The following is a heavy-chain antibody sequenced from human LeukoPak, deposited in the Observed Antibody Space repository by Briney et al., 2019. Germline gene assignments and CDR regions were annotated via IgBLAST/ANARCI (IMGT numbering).Heavy chain of an antibody. CDR2: INPSGGST. Sequence: ASVKVSCKASGYTFTSYYMHWVRQAPGQGLEWMGIINPSGGSTSYAQKFQGRVTMTRDTSTSTVYMELSSLRSEDTAVYYCASSGSPLDYDILTGYNPGVGYWGQGTLVTVSS. D-gene: IGHD3-9*01. CDR3: ASSGSPLDYDILTGYNPGVGY. J-gene: IGHJ4*02. CDR1: GYTFTSYY. V-gene: IGHV1-46*01.